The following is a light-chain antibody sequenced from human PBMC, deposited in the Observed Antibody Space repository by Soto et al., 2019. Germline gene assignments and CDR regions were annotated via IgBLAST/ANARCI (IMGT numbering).Light chain of an antibody. CDR1: SSDVGGYNY. J-gene: IGLJ1*01. CDR2: DVS. Sequence: QSVLTQPASVSGSPGQSITISCTGTSSDVGGYNYVSWYQHHPGKVPQLMIYDVSNRPSGVSNRFSGSKSGNTASLTISGLQDEDEADYYCYPYTSSNTYVFGTGTKVTV. V-gene: IGLV2-14*03. CDR3: YPYTSSNTYV.